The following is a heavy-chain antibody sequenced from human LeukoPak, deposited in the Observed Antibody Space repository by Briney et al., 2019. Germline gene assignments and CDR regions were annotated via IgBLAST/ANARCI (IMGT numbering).Heavy chain of an antibody. V-gene: IGHV1-69*05. CDR2: IIPIFGTA. J-gene: IGHJ4*02. CDR3: ARDCGGDTLCPFDY. CDR1: GGTFSSYA. Sequence: GASVKVSCKASGGTFSSYAISWVRQAPGQGLEWMGGIIPIFGTANYAQKFQGRVTITTDESTSTACMELSSLRSEDTAVYYCARDCGGDTLCPFDYWGQGTLVTVSS. D-gene: IGHD2-21*02.